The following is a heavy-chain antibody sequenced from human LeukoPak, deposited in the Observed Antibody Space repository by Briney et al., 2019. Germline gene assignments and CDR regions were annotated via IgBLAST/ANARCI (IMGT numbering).Heavy chain of an antibody. Sequence: GGSLRLSCAASGFTFSTYWMHWVRHVPGKGLVWVSCINSDGSSTSYADSVKGRFTISRDNAKNTLYLQMTSLRAEDTAVYYCARDRLHYDSLTGYPADWGHGTLVTASS. D-gene: IGHD3-9*01. CDR2: INSDGSST. J-gene: IGHJ4*01. CDR1: GFTFSTYW. V-gene: IGHV3-74*01. CDR3: ARDRLHYDSLTGYPAD.